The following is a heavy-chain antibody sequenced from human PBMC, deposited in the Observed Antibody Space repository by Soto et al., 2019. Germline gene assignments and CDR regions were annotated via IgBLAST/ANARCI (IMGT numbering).Heavy chain of an antibody. J-gene: IGHJ4*02. Sequence: QVQLQETGPGLVKPSGTLSLTCAVSGGSFTSNNCWTWARQPPGQGLEWIGEIYRTGSTNYNPSLKSRVNISLDKSENQFSLKVTSLTAADTAVYYCASRDPGTSVDYWGQGTLVTVAS. V-gene: IGHV4-4*02. CDR2: IYRTGST. CDR3: ASRDPGTSVDY. CDR1: GGSFTSNNC. D-gene: IGHD1-7*01.